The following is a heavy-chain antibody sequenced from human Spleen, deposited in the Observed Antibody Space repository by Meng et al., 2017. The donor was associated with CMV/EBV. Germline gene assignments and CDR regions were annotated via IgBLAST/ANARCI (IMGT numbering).Heavy chain of an antibody. D-gene: IGHD3-10*01. CDR1: GFTFSSYA. CDR2: IYIDGST. J-gene: IGHJ4*02. V-gene: IGHV3-66*02. CDR3: ATNSQRLLWPPEGGFDY. Sequence: GGSLRLSCAASGFTFSSYAMSWVRQAPGKGLEWVSIIYIDGSTYSADSVKGRFTISRDSSKNTLYLQMNSLRAEDTAVYYCATNSQRLLWPPEGGFDYWGQGTLVTVSS.